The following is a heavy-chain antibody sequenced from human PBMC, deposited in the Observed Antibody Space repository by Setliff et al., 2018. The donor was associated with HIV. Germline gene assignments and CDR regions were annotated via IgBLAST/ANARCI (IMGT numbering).Heavy chain of an antibody. CDR1: GYTFSSHS. V-gene: IGHV1-3*01. J-gene: IGHJ5*02. CDR3: ARDGCGGNKCYLYNWFDP. CDR2: INAGNGNT. D-gene: IGHD2-15*01. Sequence: GASVKVSCKASGYTFSSHSIHWVRQAPGQGLEWMGWINAGNGNTKYSQKFQRRSTITRDTSASTVFMELSSLTSEDTAVYYCARDGCGGNKCYLYNWFDPWGQGTLVTVSS.